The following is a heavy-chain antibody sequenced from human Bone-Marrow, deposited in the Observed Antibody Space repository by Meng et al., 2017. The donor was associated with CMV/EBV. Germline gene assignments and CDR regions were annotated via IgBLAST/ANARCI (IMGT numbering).Heavy chain of an antibody. CDR3: ARDGGRIGGWFDP. D-gene: IGHD3-16*01. CDR1: WFTFTCYY. Sequence: QVQVVRSGVWVKKPGALVQVPGKSRWFTFTCYYMPWVRHAPGQGLGGMGWLNPNSGGTKYDKKLQGRVATTSNTSISIAYMALRRLRPAATAVQYCARDGGRIGGWFDPWGQGTLVTVSS. J-gene: IGHJ5*02. V-gene: IGHV1-2*02. CDR2: LNPNSGGT.